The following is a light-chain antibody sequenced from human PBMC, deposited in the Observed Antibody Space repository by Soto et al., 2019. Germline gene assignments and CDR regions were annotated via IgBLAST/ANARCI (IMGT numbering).Light chain of an antibody. CDR3: QHYNSYPEP. CDR2: KAS. Sequence: DMQLTQSPSTLSGSVGDRVTITCRASQTISSWLAWYQQKTGKAPKLLIYKASTLKSGAPSRFSGSGSGTEFTLNISSLQPDDFPTYYCQHYNSYPEPFGQGPKVKI. V-gene: IGKV1-5*03. J-gene: IGKJ1*01. CDR1: QTISSW.